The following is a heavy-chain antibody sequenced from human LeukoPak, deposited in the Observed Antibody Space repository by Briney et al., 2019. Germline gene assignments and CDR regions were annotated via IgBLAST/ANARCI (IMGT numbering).Heavy chain of an antibody. D-gene: IGHD3-10*01. J-gene: IGHJ4*02. V-gene: IGHV1-2*02. Sequence: ASVKVSCKASGYTFTGYYMHWVRQAPGQGLEWMGWINPNSGGTNYAQKFQGRVTMTRDTPISTAYMELSRLRSDDTAVYYCARERYYGSGSVYNRIDYWGQGTLVTVSS. CDR1: GYTFTGYY. CDR3: ARERYYGSGSVYNRIDY. CDR2: INPNSGGT.